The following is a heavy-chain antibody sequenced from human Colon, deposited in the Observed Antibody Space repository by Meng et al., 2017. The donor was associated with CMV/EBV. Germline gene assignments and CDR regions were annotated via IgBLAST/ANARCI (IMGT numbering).Heavy chain of an antibody. V-gene: IGHV3-66*02. J-gene: IGHJ4*02. CDR3: AKLGFGERPFHF. CDR1: GFGVSDNY. D-gene: IGHD3-10*01. Sequence: GGSLRLSCAASGFGVSDNYMSWVRQAPGKGLEWVSVIYSGQRTNYRESVKGRFTISRDSSKNTLYLKMKSLRPEDTAVYYCAKLGFGERPFHFWGLGTLVTVSS. CDR2: IYSGQRT.